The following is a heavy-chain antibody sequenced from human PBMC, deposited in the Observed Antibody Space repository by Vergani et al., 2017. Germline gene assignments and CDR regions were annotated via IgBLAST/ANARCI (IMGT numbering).Heavy chain of an antibody. CDR2: MNPNSGNT. J-gene: IGHJ3*02. CDR3: ARGTYYDFWSGSGGLRRAFDI. D-gene: IGHD3-3*01. Sequence: QVQLVQSGAEVKKPGASVKVSCKASGYTFTSYDINWVRQATGQGLEWMGWMNPNSGNTGYAQKFQGRVTMTRNTPISTAYMELSSLRSEDTAVYYCARGTYYDFWSGSGGLRRAFDIWGQGTMVTVSS. V-gene: IGHV1-8*01. CDR1: GYTFTSYD.